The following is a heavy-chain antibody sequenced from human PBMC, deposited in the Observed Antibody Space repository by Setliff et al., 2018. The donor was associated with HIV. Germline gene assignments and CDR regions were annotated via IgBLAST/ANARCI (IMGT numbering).Heavy chain of an antibody. CDR3: ARSVFYGVAATHFDF. V-gene: IGHV4-31*03. J-gene: IGHJ4*02. CDR1: GDSFSSGDHY. Sequence: SETLSLTCTVSGDSFSSGDHYWTWIRQHPGEGLEWIGYIYHTGRTYYNPSVNSRIIMSVDTSKNQFSLNLTSVTAADTAVYYCARSVFYGVAATHFDFWGPGAL. D-gene: IGHD2-15*01. CDR2: IYHTGRT.